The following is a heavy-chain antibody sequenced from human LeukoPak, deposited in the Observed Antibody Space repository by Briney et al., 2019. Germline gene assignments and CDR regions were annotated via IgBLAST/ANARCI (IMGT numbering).Heavy chain of an antibody. CDR1: GLSFSSGA. CDR3: AKNLDYYDSSGYYTGIDY. Sequence: GRSLCLACPPAGLSFSSGAVHSARQPRGRGREWPTEMKGSGGRTYYADSVKGRFTISRDNSKNTLYLQMNSLRVEDMAVYYCAKNLDYYDSSGYYTGIDYWGQGTLVTVSS. CDR2: MKGSGGRT. J-gene: IGHJ4*02. V-gene: IGHV3-23*01. D-gene: IGHD3-22*01.